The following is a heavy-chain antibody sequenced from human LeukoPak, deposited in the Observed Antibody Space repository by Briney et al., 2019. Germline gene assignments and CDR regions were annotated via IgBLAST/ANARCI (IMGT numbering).Heavy chain of an antibody. D-gene: IGHD4-17*01. V-gene: IGHV1-18*01. CDR2: ISAYNGNT. CDR1: GYTFTSYG. J-gene: IGHJ5*02. Sequence: ASVKVSCKASGYTFTSYGISWVRQAPGQGLEWMGWISAYNGNTNYAQRLQGRVTMTTDTSTSTAYMELRSLRSDDTAVYYCARDVHGDYGSGWFDPWGQGTLVSVSS. CDR3: ARDVHGDYGSGWFDP.